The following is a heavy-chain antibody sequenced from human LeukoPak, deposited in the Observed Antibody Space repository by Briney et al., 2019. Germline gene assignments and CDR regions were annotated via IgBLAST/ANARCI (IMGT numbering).Heavy chain of an antibody. V-gene: IGHV1-18*01. Sequence: ASVKVSRKASGYTFTSYGISWVRQAPGQGLEWMGWISAYNGNTNYAQKLQGRVTMTTDTSTSTAYMELRSLRSDDTAVYYCARARIAVAGSISDYWGQGTLVTVSS. CDR1: GYTFTSYG. D-gene: IGHD6-19*01. CDR2: ISAYNGNT. J-gene: IGHJ4*02. CDR3: ARARIAVAGSISDY.